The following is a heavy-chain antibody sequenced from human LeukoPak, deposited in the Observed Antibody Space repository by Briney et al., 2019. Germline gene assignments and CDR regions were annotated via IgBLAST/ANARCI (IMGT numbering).Heavy chain of an antibody. Sequence: SGPTLVKPTQTLTLTCTFSGFSLSTSGVGVGWIRQPPGKALEWLALIYWDDGKRYSPSLKSRLTITKDTSKNQVVLTMTNMDPVDTATYYCAHSKTGLLILYYFDYWGQGTLVTVSS. CDR2: IYWDDGK. D-gene: IGHD1-26*01. CDR3: AHSKTGLLILYYFDY. J-gene: IGHJ4*02. V-gene: IGHV2-5*02. CDR1: GFSLSTSGVG.